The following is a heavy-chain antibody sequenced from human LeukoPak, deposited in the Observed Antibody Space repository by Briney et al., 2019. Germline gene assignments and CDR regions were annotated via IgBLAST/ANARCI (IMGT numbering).Heavy chain of an antibody. CDR1: GFNFSNTL. CDR2: IYYSGST. CDR3: ARVGSSSWFRFDY. V-gene: IGHV4-59*01. D-gene: IGHD6-13*01. Sequence: GSLRLSCVASGFNFSNTLMTWVRQAPGKGLEWIGYIYYSGSTNYNPSLKSRVTISVDTSKNQFSLKLSSVTAADTAVYYCARVGSSSWFRFDYWGQGTLVTVSS. J-gene: IGHJ4*02.